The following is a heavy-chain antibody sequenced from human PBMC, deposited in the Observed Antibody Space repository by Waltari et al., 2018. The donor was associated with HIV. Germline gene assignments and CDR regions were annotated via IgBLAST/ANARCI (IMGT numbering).Heavy chain of an antibody. V-gene: IGHV1-2*02. CDR2: IYSNTGDT. CDR3: ARQMTFYDAFDV. Sequence: VQMVQFGVEVTKPGDSVKASCQPSGFSLTGLYSHWVRQAPGQGLEWMGWIYSNTGDTNYGLQFEGRVTMTRDTSMRTAYMELRTLRSDDTALYYCARQMTFYDAFDVWGQGTVVTVSS. J-gene: IGHJ3*01. CDR1: GFSLTGLY.